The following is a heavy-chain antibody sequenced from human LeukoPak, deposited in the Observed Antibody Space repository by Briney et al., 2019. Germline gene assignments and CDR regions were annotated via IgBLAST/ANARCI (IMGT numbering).Heavy chain of an antibody. CDR2: IKYDGSET. D-gene: IGHD2-15*01. CDR1: GFTFSRYW. J-gene: IGHJ4*02. CDR3: ARMLPIDY. V-gene: IGHV3-7*03. Sequence: PGGSLRLSCVASGFTFSRYWMTWVRQAPGKGLEWMGNIKYDGSETYYVDSVKGRFTTSRDNTKNSVYLQLNSLRAEDTAVYYCARMLPIDYWGQGTLVTVSS.